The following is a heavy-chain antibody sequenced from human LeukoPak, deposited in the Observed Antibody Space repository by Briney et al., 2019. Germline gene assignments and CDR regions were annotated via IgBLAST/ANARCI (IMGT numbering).Heavy chain of an antibody. CDR2: INPSGGST. J-gene: IGHJ4*02. Sequence: GASVKVSCKASGYIFTSYYMHWVRQAPGQGLEWMGIINPSGGSTSYAQKLQGRVTMTTDTSTSTAYMELRSLRSDDTAVYYCAGDSGVVVVPAAINVWGQGTLVTVSS. CDR3: AGDSGVVVVPAAINV. D-gene: IGHD2-2*02. V-gene: IGHV1-46*01. CDR1: GYIFTSYY.